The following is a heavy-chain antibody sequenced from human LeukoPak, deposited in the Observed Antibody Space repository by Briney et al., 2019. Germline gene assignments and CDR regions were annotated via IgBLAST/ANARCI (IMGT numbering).Heavy chain of an antibody. D-gene: IGHD6-13*01. Sequence: PSETLSLTCTVSGGSISSGSYYWSWIRQPAGKGLEWIGRIYSSGSANYNPSLKSRVTISVDTSKNQFSLKLSSVTAADTAVYYCARESRIAAGTVYWGQGTLVTVSS. V-gene: IGHV4-61*02. CDR3: ARESRIAAGTVY. CDR1: GGSISSGSYY. CDR2: IYSSGSA. J-gene: IGHJ4*02.